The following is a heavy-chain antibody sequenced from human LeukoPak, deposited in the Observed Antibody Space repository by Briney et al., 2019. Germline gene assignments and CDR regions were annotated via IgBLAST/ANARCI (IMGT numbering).Heavy chain of an antibody. J-gene: IGHJ4*02. CDR1: GYTFSSYS. D-gene: IGHD6-6*01. CDR2: ISTYNGNT. CDR3: AKDRWRGGSSSFDN. Sequence: ASVKVSCKASGYTFSSYSTNWVRQAPGQGLEWMGWISTYNGNTNYAQKLQGRVTMTTDTSTSTAYMELRSLRSDDTAVYYCAKDRWRGGSSSFDNWGQGTLVTVSS. V-gene: IGHV1-18*01.